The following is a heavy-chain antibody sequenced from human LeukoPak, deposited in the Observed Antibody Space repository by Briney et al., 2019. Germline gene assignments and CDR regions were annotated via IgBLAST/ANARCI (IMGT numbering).Heavy chain of an antibody. V-gene: IGHV3-23*01. D-gene: IGHD3-10*01. J-gene: IGHJ3*02. Sequence: PGGSLRLSCAASGFTFRNYAMSWVRQAPGKGLEWVSAITASGASTDYADSLKGRFTISRDNSRNTLYLQMNSLRAEDTAVYYCARPRPYGPGAFDIWGQGTMVTVSS. CDR3: ARPRPYGPGAFDI. CDR2: ITASGAST. CDR1: GFTFRNYA.